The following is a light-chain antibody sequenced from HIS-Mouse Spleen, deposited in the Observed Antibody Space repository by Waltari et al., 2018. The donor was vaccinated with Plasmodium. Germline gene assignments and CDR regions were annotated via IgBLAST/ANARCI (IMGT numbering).Light chain of an antibody. Sequence: DIQMTQSPSSLSASVGSRVTINCRASQSISNYLNWYQQKPGKAPKFLIYAASTLQSGVPSRFSGSGSGTDFTLTISSLQPEDFATYYCQQSYSTWTFGQGTKVEIK. J-gene: IGKJ1*01. CDR3: QQSYSTWT. CDR2: AAS. CDR1: QSISNY. V-gene: IGKV1-39*01.